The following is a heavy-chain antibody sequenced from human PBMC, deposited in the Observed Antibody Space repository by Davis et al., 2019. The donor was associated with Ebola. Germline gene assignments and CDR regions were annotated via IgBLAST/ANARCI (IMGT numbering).Heavy chain of an antibody. CDR2: ISAYNGNT. Sequence: AASVKVSCKASGYTFKNYAISWVRQAPGQGLEWMGWISAYNGNTNYAQILQGRVTMTTDTSTGTAYMELRSLRSDDTAVYYCARVGILIPNFYGSGSYGSGWFDPWGQGTLVTVSS. J-gene: IGHJ5*02. CDR1: GYTFKNYA. V-gene: IGHV1-18*01. D-gene: IGHD3-10*01. CDR3: ARVGILIPNFYGSGSYGSGWFDP.